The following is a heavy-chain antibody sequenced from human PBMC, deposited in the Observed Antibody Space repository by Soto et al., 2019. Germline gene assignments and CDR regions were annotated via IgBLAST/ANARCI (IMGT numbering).Heavy chain of an antibody. D-gene: IGHD6-19*01. CDR2: IYWDDDK. J-gene: IGHJ4*02. CDR3: AHIVVAGLGYYFDY. CDR1: GFSLSSTRMA. V-gene: IGHV2-5*02. Sequence: QITLKESGPTLVKPTQPLTLTCTFSGFSLSSTRMAVGWIHQPPGKALEWLALIYWDDDKRYSPFLKSRLTITKDTSKNQVVLTMSNMDPVDTARYYCAHIVVAGLGYYFDYWGQGTLVTVSS.